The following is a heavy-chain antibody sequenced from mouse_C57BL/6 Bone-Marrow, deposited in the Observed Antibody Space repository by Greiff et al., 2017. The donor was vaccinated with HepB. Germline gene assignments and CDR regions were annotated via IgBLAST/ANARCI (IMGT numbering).Heavy chain of an antibody. J-gene: IGHJ2*01. V-gene: IGHV1-63*01. CDR3: ARKTSTGIDY. CDR1: GYTFTNYW. D-gene: IGHD2-10*02. CDR2: IYPGGGYT. Sequence: VQLQQSGAELVRPGTSVKMSCKASGYTFTNYWIGWAKQRPGHGLEWIGDIYPGGGYTNYNEKFKGKATLTADKSSSTAYMQFSSLTSEDSAIYYCARKTSTGIDYWGQGTTLTVSS.